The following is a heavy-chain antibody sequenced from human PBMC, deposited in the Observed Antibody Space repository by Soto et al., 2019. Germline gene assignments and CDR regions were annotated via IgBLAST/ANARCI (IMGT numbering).Heavy chain of an antibody. J-gene: IGHJ4*02. V-gene: IGHV3-11*01. CDR2: ISSSGRTI. D-gene: IGHD2-21*01. CDR3: AKDPTCGSPVFDY. Sequence: GGSLRLSCAASGFTFSDYYMSWLRQAPGKGLEWVSYISSSGRTIYYADSVKGPFTISRDTAKNSLYLQMNRLRAVDSAVYYCAKDPTCGSPVFDYWGQGNLVSVSS. CDR1: GFTFSDYY.